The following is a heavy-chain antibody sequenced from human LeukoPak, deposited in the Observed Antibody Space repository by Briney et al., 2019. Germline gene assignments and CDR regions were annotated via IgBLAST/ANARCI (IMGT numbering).Heavy chain of an antibody. CDR1: GFSFDSFA. CDR3: ASLYIDDY. CDR2: IGDSSSHT. J-gene: IGHJ4*02. V-gene: IGHV3-21*01. Sequence: PGGSLRLSCAASGFSFDSFAMSWVRQAPGQGLAWVSAIGDSSSHTYYADSVKGRFTISRDNAKNSLYLQMNSLRAEDTAVYYCASLYIDDYWGQGTLVTVSS.